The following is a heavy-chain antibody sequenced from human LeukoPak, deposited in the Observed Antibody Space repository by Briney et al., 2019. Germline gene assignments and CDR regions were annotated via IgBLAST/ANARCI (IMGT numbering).Heavy chain of an antibody. Sequence: GGSLRLSCAASGFTFSSYAMSWVRQAPGKGLEWVSAISGSGGSTYYADSVKGRFTISRDNSKNTLYLQMNSLRAEDTAVYCCAKVGSTSLYYYYYMDVWGKGTTVTVSS. D-gene: IGHD2-2*01. CDR1: GFTFSSYA. V-gene: IGHV3-23*01. CDR3: AKVGSTSLYYYYYMDV. J-gene: IGHJ6*03. CDR2: ISGSGGST.